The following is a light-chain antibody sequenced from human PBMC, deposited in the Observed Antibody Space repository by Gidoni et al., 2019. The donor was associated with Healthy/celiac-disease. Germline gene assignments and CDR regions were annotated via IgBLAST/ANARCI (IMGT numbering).Light chain of an antibody. J-gene: IGKJ1*01. V-gene: IGKV3-20*01. CDR3: QQYGSSPRT. Sequence: EIVLTQSPGPLSLSPGERATLSCRASQSVSSSYLAWYQQKPGQAPRLLIYGASSRATGIPYRFSGSGSGTDFTLTISRLEPEDFAVYYCQQYGSSPRTFXEXTKVEIK. CDR1: QSVSSSY. CDR2: GAS.